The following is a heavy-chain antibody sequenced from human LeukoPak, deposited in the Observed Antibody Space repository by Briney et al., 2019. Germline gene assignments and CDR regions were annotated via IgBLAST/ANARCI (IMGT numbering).Heavy chain of an antibody. V-gene: IGHV1-8*01. CDR3: VRVTGAIDF. CDR1: GYTFTSYD. D-gene: IGHD4-11*01. CDR2: MNPNSGNS. J-gene: IGHJ4*02. Sequence: GASVKVSCKASGYTFTSYDINWVRQATGQGLEWMGWMNPNSGNSGYAQKFQGRVTMTRSTSLSTAYMELSSLRYEDTAIYYCVRVTGAIDFWGQGTLVTVPS.